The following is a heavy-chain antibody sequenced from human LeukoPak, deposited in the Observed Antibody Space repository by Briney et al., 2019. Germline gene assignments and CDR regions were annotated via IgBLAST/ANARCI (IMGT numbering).Heavy chain of an antibody. CDR2: IHSDGSSI. D-gene: IGHD4-17*01. CDR3: AITVTGGIDY. J-gene: IGHJ4*02. V-gene: IGHV3-74*01. Sequence: GGSLRLSCAASGFTFSSYWMHWVRQAPGKGLVWVSRIHSDGSSISYADSVKGRFTISRDNAKNTLYLQMNSLRVEDTAVYYCAITVTGGIDYWGQGTLVTVSS. CDR1: GFTFSSYW.